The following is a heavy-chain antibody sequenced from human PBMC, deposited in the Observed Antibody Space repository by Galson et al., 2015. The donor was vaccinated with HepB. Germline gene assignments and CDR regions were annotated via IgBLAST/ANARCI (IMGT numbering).Heavy chain of an antibody. V-gene: IGHV3-30*04. CDR2: ISYDGSNK. Sequence: SLRLSCAASGFTFSSYAMHWVRQAPGKGLEWVAVISYDGSNKYYGDSVKDRFTISRDNSKNTLYLQMNSLRAEDTAVYYCARDLYRWELPATDAFDIWGQGTMVTVSS. CDR3: ARDLYRWELPATDAFDI. D-gene: IGHD1-26*01. CDR1: GFTFSSYA. J-gene: IGHJ3*02.